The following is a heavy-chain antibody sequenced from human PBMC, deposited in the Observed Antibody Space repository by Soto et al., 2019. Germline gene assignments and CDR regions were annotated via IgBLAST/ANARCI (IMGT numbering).Heavy chain of an antibody. CDR2: IYYSGST. CDR1: GYSISSSNW. CDR3: ARIAGSGPVDY. Sequence: SETLSLTCAVSGYSISSSNWWGWIRQPPGKGLEWIGYIYYSGSTYYNPSLKSRVTMSVDTSKNQFSLKLSSVTAVDTAVYYCARIAGSGPVDYWGQGTLVTVSS. V-gene: IGHV4-28*01. J-gene: IGHJ4*02. D-gene: IGHD3-10*01.